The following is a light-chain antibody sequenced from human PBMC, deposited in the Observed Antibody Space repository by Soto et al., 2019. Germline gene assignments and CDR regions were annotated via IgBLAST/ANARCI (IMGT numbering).Light chain of an antibody. CDR3: QQYGNSPRT. Sequence: EIVLTQSPGTLSLSPGERATLSCRASQSVNSNFFAWYQQKPGQAPRLLIFGVSSRAPGIPDRFTGSGSWTDFALTISGLEPEDFAIYYCQQYGNSPRTFGQGTKVEIK. CDR2: GVS. J-gene: IGKJ2*01. V-gene: IGKV3-20*01. CDR1: QSVNSNF.